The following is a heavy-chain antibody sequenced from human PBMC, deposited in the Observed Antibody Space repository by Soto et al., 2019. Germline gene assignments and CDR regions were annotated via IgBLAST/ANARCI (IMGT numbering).Heavy chain of an antibody. CDR2: IRGNT. D-gene: IGHD3-9*01. Sequence: PSETLSLTCSVSGDSINSDKYYWGWIRQPPGKGLEWIGSIRGNTYYNPSLLTRVTISLDKSKSQFPLKLNSVTAADSAVYFCARLEGLATISYYFDFWGQGALVTVSS. CDR3: ARLEGLATISYYFDF. J-gene: IGHJ4*02. CDR1: GDSINSDKYY. V-gene: IGHV4-39*01.